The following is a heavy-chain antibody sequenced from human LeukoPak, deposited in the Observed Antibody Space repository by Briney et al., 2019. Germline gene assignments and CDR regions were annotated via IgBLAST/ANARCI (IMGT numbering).Heavy chain of an antibody. CDR2: ISSTSSDL. V-gene: IGHV3-21*06. D-gene: IGHD3-10*01. CDR1: GFNFKSYS. J-gene: IGHJ4*02. CDR3: ARAAGHYFDY. Sequence: GGSLRLSCAASGFNFKSYSMNWVRQAPGKGLVWVSFISSTSSDLLYADSVKGRFTVSRDNGKNSLYLQMNSLRAEDTAVYYCARAAGHYFDYWGQGSLVTVSS.